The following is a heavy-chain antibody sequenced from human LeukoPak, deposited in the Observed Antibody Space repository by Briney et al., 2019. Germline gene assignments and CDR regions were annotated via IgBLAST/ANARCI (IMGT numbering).Heavy chain of an antibody. CDR1: GLTLSSYW. D-gene: IGHD2-15*01. CDR3: ARDLSGYSDY. J-gene: IGHJ4*02. CDR2: ISDADGSIT. Sequence: GGSLRLSCAASGLTLSSYWLHWVRQAPGKGLVWVSRISDADGSITDYADSVRGRFTISRDTAKNTLYLEMNSLGAEDTAVYHCARDLSGYSDYWGQGTLVTVSS. V-gene: IGHV3-74*01.